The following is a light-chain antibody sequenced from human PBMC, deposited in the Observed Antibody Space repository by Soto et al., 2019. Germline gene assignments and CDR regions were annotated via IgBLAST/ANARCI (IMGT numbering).Light chain of an antibody. Sequence: AIRMTQSPSSFSASTGDRVTITCRASQGISSYLAWYQQKPGKAPKLLIYAASTLQSGVPSRFSGSGSGTDFTLTICCLQSEDCATYYCQQYYSYPLTFGGGTKVEIK. CDR1: QGISSY. J-gene: IGKJ4*01. CDR2: AAS. CDR3: QQYYSYPLT. V-gene: IGKV1-8*01.